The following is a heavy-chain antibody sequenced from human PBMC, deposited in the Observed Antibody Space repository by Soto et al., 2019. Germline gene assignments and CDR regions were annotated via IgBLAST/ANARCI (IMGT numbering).Heavy chain of an antibody. CDR1: GGTFSSYA. Sequence: SVKVSCKASGGTFSSYAISWVRQAPGQGFEWMGGIIPIFGTANYAQKFQGRVTITADKSTSTAYMELSSLRSEDTAVYYCARGWVVPAAILGYYFDYWGQGTLVTVSS. V-gene: IGHV1-69*06. CDR2: IIPIFGTA. D-gene: IGHD2-2*01. J-gene: IGHJ4*02. CDR3: ARGWVVPAAILGYYFDY.